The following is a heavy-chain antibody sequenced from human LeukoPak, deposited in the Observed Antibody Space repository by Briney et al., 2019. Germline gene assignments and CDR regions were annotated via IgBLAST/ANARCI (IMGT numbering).Heavy chain of an antibody. CDR3: ARVSSGVYFDY. V-gene: IGHV4-59*01. CDR2: IYYSGST. Sequence: SETLSLTCTVSGGSISSYYRSWIRQPPGKGLELIGYIYYSGSTNYNPSLKSRVTISVDTSKNQFSLKLSSVTAADTAVYYCARVSSGVYFDYWGQGTLVTVSS. CDR1: GGSISSYY. D-gene: IGHD2-15*01. J-gene: IGHJ4*02.